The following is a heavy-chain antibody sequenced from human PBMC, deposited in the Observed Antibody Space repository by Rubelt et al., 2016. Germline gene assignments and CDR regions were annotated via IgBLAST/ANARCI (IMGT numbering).Heavy chain of an antibody. D-gene: IGHD3-10*01. CDR2: IRNDGSNE. Sequence: GGGVAQPGGSLRLSCAASGFTFSSYGMHWVRQAPGKGLEWVAFIRNDGSNEYYADSVKGRFTISRDNSKNTLYLQMNSLRAEDTAVYYCARGQGFGNLFVYWGQGTLVTVSS. V-gene: IGHV3-30*02. CDR1: GFTFSSYG. J-gene: IGHJ4*02. CDR3: ARGQGFGNLFVY.